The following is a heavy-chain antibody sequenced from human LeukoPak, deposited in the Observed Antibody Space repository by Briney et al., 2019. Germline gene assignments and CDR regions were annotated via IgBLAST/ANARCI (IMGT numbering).Heavy chain of an antibody. CDR2: IYSSGST. J-gene: IGHJ4*02. D-gene: IGHD5-24*01. V-gene: IGHV4-4*07. CDR3: ARREGYNFDY. Sequence: SETLSLTCTVSGGSISSYYWSWIRQPAGKGLEWIGLIYSSGSTNYNPSLKSRVTMSVATSKNQFSLKLNSVTAADTAVYYCARREGYNFDYWGQGTLVTVSS. CDR1: GGSISSYY.